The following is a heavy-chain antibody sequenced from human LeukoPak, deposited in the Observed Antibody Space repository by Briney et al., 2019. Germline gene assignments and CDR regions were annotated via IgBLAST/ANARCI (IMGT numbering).Heavy chain of an antibody. CDR2: ISSSGNIM. Sequence: GGSLRLSCAASGFTFSSYNMNWVRQAPGKGLEWVSYISSSGNIMYYADSVKGRFTISRDNAKNSLYLQMNSLRAEGTAVYYCANHPFDYWGQGTLVTVSS. V-gene: IGHV3-48*04. CDR3: ANHPFDY. J-gene: IGHJ4*02. CDR1: GFTFSSYN.